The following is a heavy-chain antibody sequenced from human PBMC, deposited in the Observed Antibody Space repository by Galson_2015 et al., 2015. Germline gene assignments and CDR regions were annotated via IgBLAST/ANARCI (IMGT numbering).Heavy chain of an antibody. J-gene: IGHJ4*02. Sequence: ETLSLTCTVSGGSISSSSYYWGWIRQPPGKGLEWIGSIYYSGSTYHNPSLKSRVTISVDTSKNQFSLKPSSVTAADTAVYYCARPVIEEWLAFDYWGQGTLVTVSS. CDR1: GGSISSSSYY. CDR2: IYYSGST. D-gene: IGHD6-19*01. V-gene: IGHV4-39*01. CDR3: ARPVIEEWLAFDY.